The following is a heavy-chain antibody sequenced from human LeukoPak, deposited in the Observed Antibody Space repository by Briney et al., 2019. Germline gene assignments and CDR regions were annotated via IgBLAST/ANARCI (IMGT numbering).Heavy chain of an antibody. D-gene: IGHD1-26*01. CDR1: GFTFTNYA. CDR2: IGLRSGST. J-gene: IGHJ2*01. CDR3: AKDRTVGASYWYFDL. Sequence: GGSLRLSCAASGFTFTNYAMTWVRQAPGKGLEWVSAIGLRSGSTYYADSVKGRFTISRDSSRNTLFLHMNTLRAEDTAIYYCAKDRTVGASYWYFDLWGRGTLVTVSS. V-gene: IGHV3-23*01.